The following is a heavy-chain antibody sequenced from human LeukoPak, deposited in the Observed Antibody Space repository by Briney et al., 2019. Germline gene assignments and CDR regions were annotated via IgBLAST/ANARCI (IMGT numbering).Heavy chain of an antibody. CDR3: AREEGDDYGDYGPNY. D-gene: IGHD4-17*01. CDR1: GGTFSSYA. V-gene: IGHV1-69*06. J-gene: IGHJ4*02. Sequence: SVKVSCKASGGTFSSYAISGVRQAPGQGLEWMGGIIPIFGTANYAQKFQGRVTITADKSTSTAYMELSSLRSEDTAVYYCAREEGDDYGDYGPNYWGQGTLVTVSS. CDR2: IIPIFGTA.